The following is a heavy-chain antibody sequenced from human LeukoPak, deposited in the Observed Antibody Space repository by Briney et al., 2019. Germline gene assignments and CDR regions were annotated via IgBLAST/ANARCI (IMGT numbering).Heavy chain of an antibody. CDR1: GFAFSSYW. V-gene: IGHV3-7*01. CDR2: IKQDGSEK. J-gene: IGHJ4*02. CDR3: ARFKVLLWFGEFNFDY. Sequence: TGGSLRLSCAASGFAFSSYWMSWVRQAPGKGLEWVANIKQDGSEKYYVDSVKGRFTISRDNAKNSLYLQMNSLRAEDTAVCYCARFKVLLWFGEFNFDYWGQGTLVTVSS. D-gene: IGHD3-10*01.